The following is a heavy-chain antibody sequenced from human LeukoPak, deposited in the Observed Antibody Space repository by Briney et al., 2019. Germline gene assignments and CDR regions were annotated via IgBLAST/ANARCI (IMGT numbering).Heavy chain of an antibody. J-gene: IGHJ4*02. CDR1: GLTVTNAW. CDR2: IASKTDGGAT. CDR3: TTGIRGD. D-gene: IGHD3-10*01. V-gene: IGHV3-15*07. Sequence: AGGSLRLSCSASGLTVTNAWMNWVRQAPGEGLDWVGRIASKTDGGATDYAAPVKGRFTISRDDSKNTLNLQMNSLKTEDTAVYYCTTGIRGDWGQGTLVTVSS.